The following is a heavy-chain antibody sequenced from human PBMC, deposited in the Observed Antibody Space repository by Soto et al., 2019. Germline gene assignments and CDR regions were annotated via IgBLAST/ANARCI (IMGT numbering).Heavy chain of an antibody. J-gene: IGHJ6*02. CDR3: TRVLGYTFEPGKTRYYAMDV. V-gene: IGHV1-69*01. D-gene: IGHD5-18*01. CDR2: LSPVFGSP. CDR1: GGTFSKDA. Sequence: QVQLVQSGAEVKKPGSSVTVSCKTSGGTFSKDAINWVRQAPGQGLEWMGLLSPVFGSPIYAQKFQGRTRITADESTSTAFMDLSSLRSEDTAVYYCTRVLGYTFEPGKTRYYAMDVWGQGTTVSVSS.